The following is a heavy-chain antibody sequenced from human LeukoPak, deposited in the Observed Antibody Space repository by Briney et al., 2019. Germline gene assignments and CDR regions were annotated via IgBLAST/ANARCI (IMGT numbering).Heavy chain of an antibody. CDR1: GFTFSSYG. CDR3: AKDNTPFDWLLFDY. J-gene: IGHJ4*02. V-gene: IGHV3-30*02. D-gene: IGHD3-9*01. Sequence: PGGSLRLSCAASGFTFSSYGMHRVRQAPGKGLEWVAFIRYDGSNKYYADSVKGRFTISRDNSKNTLYLQMNSLRAEDTAVYYCAKDNTPFDWLLFDYWGQGTRVTVSP. CDR2: IRYDGSNK.